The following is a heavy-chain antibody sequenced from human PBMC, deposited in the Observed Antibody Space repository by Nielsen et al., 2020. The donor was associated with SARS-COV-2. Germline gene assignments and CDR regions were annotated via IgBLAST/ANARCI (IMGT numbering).Heavy chain of an antibody. Sequence: GESLKISCTGSGYSFTSYGIGWVRQMPGKGLEWMGIIYPGDSCTTYSPSFQGQVTISADKSISTAYMEWSSLKASETAMYYCARRDYGGNLDYWGQGTLVTVSS. CDR3: ARRDYGGNLDY. CDR1: GYSFTSYG. V-gene: IGHV5-51*01. J-gene: IGHJ4*02. D-gene: IGHD4-23*01. CDR2: IYPGDSCT.